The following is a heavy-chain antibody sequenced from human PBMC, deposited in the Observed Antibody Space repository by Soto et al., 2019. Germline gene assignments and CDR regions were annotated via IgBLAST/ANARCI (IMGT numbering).Heavy chain of an antibody. CDR2: INGDGSST. D-gene: IGHD1-7*01. V-gene: IGHV3-74*01. Sequence: GGSLRLSCAASGFPFSSYSMNWVRQAPGKGLVWVSRINGDGSSTSYADSVKGRFTISRDNAKNMLYLQVNSLRADDTAVYYCAGSPGLSRISGTTLGAWGQGTLVTVSS. J-gene: IGHJ5*01. CDR1: GFPFSSYS. CDR3: AGSPGLSRISGTTLGA.